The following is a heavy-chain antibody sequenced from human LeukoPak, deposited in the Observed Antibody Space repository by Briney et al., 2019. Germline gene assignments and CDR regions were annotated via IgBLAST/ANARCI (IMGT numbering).Heavy chain of an antibody. CDR2: IDPSDSYT. V-gene: IGHV5-10-1*01. CDR3: ARQDPLDAFDI. Sequence: GESLKTSCKGPGYSFTSYWISWVRQIPGKGLEWMGRIDPSDSYTYYSPSFQGHVTISADKSISTAYLQWSSLKASDTAMYYCARQDPLDAFDIWGQGTMVTVSS. J-gene: IGHJ3*02. CDR1: GYSFTSYW.